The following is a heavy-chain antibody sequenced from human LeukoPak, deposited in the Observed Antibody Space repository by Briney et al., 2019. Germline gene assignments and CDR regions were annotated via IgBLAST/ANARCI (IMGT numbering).Heavy chain of an antibody. J-gene: IGHJ4*02. Sequence: TGGPLRLSCAASGITFSSYAMSWVRQAPGKGLEWVSAISGSGGSTYYADSVKGRFTISRDNSKNTLYLQMNSLRAEDTAVYYCATEGTSEPGFDYWGQGTLVTVSS. D-gene: IGHD1-14*01. CDR2: ISGSGGST. CDR3: ATEGTSEPGFDY. CDR1: GITFSSYA. V-gene: IGHV3-23*01.